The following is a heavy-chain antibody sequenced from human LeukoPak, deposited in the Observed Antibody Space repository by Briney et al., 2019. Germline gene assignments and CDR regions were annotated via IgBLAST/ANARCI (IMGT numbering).Heavy chain of an antibody. CDR1: GFTFSSYA. Sequence: GGSPRLSCAASGFTFSSYAMSWVRQAPGKGLEWVSAISGSGGSTYYEDSVKGRFTISRDNSKNTLYLQMNSLRAEDTAVYYCAKYIVIVPAAIDYGGQGIRVTVSS. V-gene: IGHV3-23*01. CDR3: AKYIVIVPAAIDY. J-gene: IGHJ4*02. CDR2: ISGSGGST. D-gene: IGHD2-2*01.